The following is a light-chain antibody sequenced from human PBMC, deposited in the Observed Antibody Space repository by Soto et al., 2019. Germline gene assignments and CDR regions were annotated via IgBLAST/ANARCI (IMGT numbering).Light chain of an antibody. Sequence: DIQMTQSPASLSLSVEDRAIITCRASQSISNHLNWYQQKPGKDPKLLIFAASSLQSGVPSRFSGSRSGPDFTLTIISLQPEDFVTDYCQQRYSSPTTFGQGTRL. CDR3: QQRYSSPTT. V-gene: IGKV1-39*01. J-gene: IGKJ5*01. CDR2: AAS. CDR1: QSISNH.